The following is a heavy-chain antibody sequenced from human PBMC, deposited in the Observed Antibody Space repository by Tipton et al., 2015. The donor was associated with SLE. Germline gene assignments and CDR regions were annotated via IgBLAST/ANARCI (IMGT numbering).Heavy chain of an antibody. D-gene: IGHD3-3*01. CDR1: GFTFDDYA. J-gene: IGHJ1*01. CDR3: AKDFLGGAEYFQH. V-gene: IGHV3-9*01. Sequence: SLRLSCAASGFTFDDYAMHWVRQAPGKGLEWVSGTSWNSGSIGYADSVKGRFTISRDNAKNSLYLQMNSLRAEDTALYYCAKDFLGGAEYFQHWGQGTLVTVSS. CDR2: TSWNSGSI.